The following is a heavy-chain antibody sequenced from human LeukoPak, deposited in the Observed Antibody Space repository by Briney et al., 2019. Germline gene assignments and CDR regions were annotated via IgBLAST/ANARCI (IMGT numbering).Heavy chain of an antibody. CDR1: GYTFTGYY. CDR3: ARGYYDSSHYEYFQH. CDR2: INPNSGGT. J-gene: IGHJ1*01. D-gene: IGHD3-22*01. V-gene: IGHV1-2*02. Sequence: ASVKVSCKASGYTFTGYYMHWVRQAPGQGLEWMGWINPNSGGTNYAQKFQGRVTMTRDTSISTAYMELSRLRSDDTAVYYCARGYYDSSHYEYFQHWGQGTLVTVSS.